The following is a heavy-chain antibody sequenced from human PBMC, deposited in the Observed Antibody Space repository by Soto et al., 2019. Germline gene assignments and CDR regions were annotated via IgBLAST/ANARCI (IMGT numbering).Heavy chain of an antibody. CDR3: AKDRVAGTIHYFDY. CDR1: GFTFGSYA. Sequence: PGGSLRLSCAASGFTFGSYAMSWVRQAPGKGLEWVSAISGSGGSTYYADSVKGRFTISRDNSKNTLYLQMNSLRAEDTAVYYCAKDRVAGTIHYFDYWGQGTLVTVSS. J-gene: IGHJ4*02. D-gene: IGHD6-19*01. V-gene: IGHV3-23*01. CDR2: ISGSGGST.